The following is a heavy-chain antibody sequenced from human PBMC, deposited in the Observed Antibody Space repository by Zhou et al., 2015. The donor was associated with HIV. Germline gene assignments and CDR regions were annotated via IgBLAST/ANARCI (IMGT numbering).Heavy chain of an antibody. CDR3: AIPGSNILTGYYNPNWFDP. V-gene: IGHV1-69*12. D-gene: IGHD3-9*01. CDR2: IIPIFGTA. CDR1: GGTFSSYA. Sequence: QVQLVQSGAEVKKPGSSVKVSCKASGGTFSSYAISWVRQAPGQGLEWMGGIIPIFGTANYAQKFQGRVTITADESTSTAYMELSSLRSEDTAVYYCAIPGSNILTGYYNPNWFDPWGQGTLVTVSS. J-gene: IGHJ5*02.